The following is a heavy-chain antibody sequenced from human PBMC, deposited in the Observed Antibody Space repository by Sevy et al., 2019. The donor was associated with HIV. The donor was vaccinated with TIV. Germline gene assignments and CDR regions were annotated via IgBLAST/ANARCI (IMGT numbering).Heavy chain of an antibody. V-gene: IGHV3-7*01. D-gene: IGHD3-3*01. CDR1: GFTFTDYW. CDR3: AREVGGFNWRPYYFDS. J-gene: IGHJ4*02. CDR2: IKQDESEK. Sequence: GGSLRLSCAASGFTFTDYWMSWVRQTPGKGLEWVATIKQDESEKYYVDSVMGRFAISRDNGKNSVSLQMNGLRVEDTALYYCAREVGGFNWRPYYFDSWGQGTLVTVSS.